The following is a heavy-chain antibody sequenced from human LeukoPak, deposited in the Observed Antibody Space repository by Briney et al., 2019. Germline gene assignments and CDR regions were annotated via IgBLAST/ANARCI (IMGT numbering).Heavy chain of an antibody. D-gene: IGHD3-10*01. J-gene: IGHJ6*02. V-gene: IGHV3-48*03. CDR2: ISSSGSTI. CDR1: GFTFSSYE. Sequence: GGSLRLSSAASGFTFSSYEMNWVRQAPGKGLEWVSYISSSGSTIYYADSVKGRFTISRDNAKNSLYLQMNSLRAEDTAVYYCARDHRYGSGSYTYYYYGMDVWGQGTTVTVSS. CDR3: ARDHRYGSGSYTYYYYGMDV.